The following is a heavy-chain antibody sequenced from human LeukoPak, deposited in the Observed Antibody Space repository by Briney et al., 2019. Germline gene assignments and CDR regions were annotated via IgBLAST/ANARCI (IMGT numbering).Heavy chain of an antibody. Sequence: ASVKVSCKASGGTFSSYAISWVRQAPGQGLEWMGWISAYNGNTNYAQKLQGRVTMTTDTSTSTAYMELRSLRSDDTAVYYCARPYSSSGLSYFDYWGQGTLVTVSS. D-gene: IGHD6-6*01. CDR1: GGTFSSYA. CDR2: ISAYNGNT. J-gene: IGHJ4*02. CDR3: ARPYSSSGLSYFDY. V-gene: IGHV1-18*01.